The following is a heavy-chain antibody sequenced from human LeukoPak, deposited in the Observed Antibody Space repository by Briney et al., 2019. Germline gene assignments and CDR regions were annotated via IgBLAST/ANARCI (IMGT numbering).Heavy chain of an antibody. CDR1: GGSISSYY. J-gene: IGHJ4*02. Sequence: AETLCLTCTASGGSISSYYWSWVRQPPGKGLEWVGCINYSGSSNYNPSLKSRGTISVDTSKSQFSLKLSSVTAADTAVYYCARDRNGWDSFDYWGQGTLVTVSS. D-gene: IGHD6-19*01. V-gene: IGHV4-59*01. CDR3: ARDRNGWDSFDY. CDR2: INYSGSS.